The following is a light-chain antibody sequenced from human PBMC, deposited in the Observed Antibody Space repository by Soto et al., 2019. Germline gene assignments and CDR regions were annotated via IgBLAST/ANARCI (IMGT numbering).Light chain of an antibody. CDR1: QSVSSSY. CDR2: GAS. J-gene: IGKJ2*01. Sequence: IVLTQSPGTLSVSPGERVTLSCRASQSVSSSYLAWYQQKPGQAPRLLIYGASSRATGIPDRFSGRGSGTDFTLTISRLEPEDFAVYYCQQYGSSPLYTFGQGTKLEIK. V-gene: IGKV3-20*01. CDR3: QQYGSSPLYT.